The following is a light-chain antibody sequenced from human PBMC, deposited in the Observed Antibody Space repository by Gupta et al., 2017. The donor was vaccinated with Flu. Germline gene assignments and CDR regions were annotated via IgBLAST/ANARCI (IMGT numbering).Light chain of an antibody. CDR3: QQGCNCPNI. J-gene: IGKJ3*01. V-gene: IGKV3-11*01. CDR2: DAS. Sequence: EIVLTQSPATLSLSPGERATLACRASQSVSSCLAWYQQKPGQAPRLLIYDASNRATGIPARFSGSGSGTEFTLTISSLEPEDFGVYYCQQGCNCPNIFGHGTKVDIK. CDR1: QSVSSC.